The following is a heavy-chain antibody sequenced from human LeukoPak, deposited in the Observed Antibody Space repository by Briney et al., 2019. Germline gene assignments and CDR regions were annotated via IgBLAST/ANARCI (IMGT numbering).Heavy chain of an antibody. CDR2: ISAYNGNT. J-gene: IGHJ6*03. CDR1: GYTFTSYG. V-gene: IGHV1-18*01. D-gene: IGHD1-26*01. Sequence: GASVKVSCKASGYTFTSYGISWVRQAPGQGLAWMGWISAYNGNTNYAQKLQGRVTMTTDTSTSTAYMELSRLRSDDTAVYYCARDAYSGSYLSWYYYYYMDVWGKGTTVTVSS. CDR3: ARDAYSGSYLSWYYYYYMDV.